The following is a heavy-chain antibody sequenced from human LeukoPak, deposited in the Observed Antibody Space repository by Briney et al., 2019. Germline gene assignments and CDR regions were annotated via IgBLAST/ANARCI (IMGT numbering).Heavy chain of an antibody. CDR2: ITPIFGAA. CDR3: ARNSRVASTSGLNY. V-gene: IGHV1-69*13. Sequence: ASVKVSCKASGGTFSSYPFTWVRQAPGQGLEWMGEITPIFGAANYAQTFQGRVTITADESTSTVFMELSSLRSDDTAFYYCARNSRVASTSGLNYWGQGTLVTVSS. CDR1: GGTFSSYP. J-gene: IGHJ4*02. D-gene: IGHD4-23*01.